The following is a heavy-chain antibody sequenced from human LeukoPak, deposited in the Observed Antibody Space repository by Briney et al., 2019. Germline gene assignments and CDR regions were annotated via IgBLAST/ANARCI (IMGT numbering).Heavy chain of an antibody. CDR2: IYYSGST. CDR3: ARDGYSSGWTGFDP. Sequence: SETLSLTCTVSGGSISSYYWSLIRQPPGKGLEWIGYIYYSGSTNYNPSLKSRVTISVDTSKNQFSLKLSSVTAADTAVYYCARDGYSSGWTGFDPWGQGTLVTVSS. D-gene: IGHD6-19*01. CDR1: GGSISSYY. V-gene: IGHV4-59*01. J-gene: IGHJ5*02.